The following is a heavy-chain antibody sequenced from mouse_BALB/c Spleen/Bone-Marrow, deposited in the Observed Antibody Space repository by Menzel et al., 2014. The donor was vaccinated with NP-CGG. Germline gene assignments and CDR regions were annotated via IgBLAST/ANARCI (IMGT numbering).Heavy chain of an antibody. CDR2: INPSTGYT. CDR1: GYTFTSYW. Sequence: VKLVESGAELAKPGASVKMSCKASGYTFTSYWMHWVKQRPGQGLEWIGYINPSTGYTEYNQKFKDKATSTADKSSSTAYMQLSSLTSEDSAVYYCARSRTGTYFDYWGQGTTLTVSS. V-gene: IGHV1-7*01. J-gene: IGHJ2*01. D-gene: IGHD4-1*01. CDR3: ARSRTGTYFDY.